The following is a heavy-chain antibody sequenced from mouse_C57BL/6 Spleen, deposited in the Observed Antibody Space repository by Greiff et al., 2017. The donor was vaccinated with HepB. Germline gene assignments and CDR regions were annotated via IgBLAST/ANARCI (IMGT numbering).Heavy chain of an antibody. J-gene: IGHJ2*01. CDR2: IYPRDGST. CDR1: GYTFTSYD. CDR3: ARGRGVATDYFDY. Sequence: QVQLQQSGPELVKPGASVKLSCKASGYTFTSYDINWVKQRPGQGLEWIGWIYPRDGSTKYNEKFKGKATLTVDTSSSTAYMELHSLTSEDSAVYFCARGRGVATDYFDYWGQGTTLTVSS. V-gene: IGHV1-85*01. D-gene: IGHD1-1*02.